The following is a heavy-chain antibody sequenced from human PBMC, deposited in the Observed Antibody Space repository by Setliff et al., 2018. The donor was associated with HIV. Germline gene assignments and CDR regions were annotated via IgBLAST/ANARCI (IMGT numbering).Heavy chain of an antibody. D-gene: IGHD2-8*02. CDR3: ARGRDLLVLCN. CDR1: GGNFNSYT. J-gene: IGHJ4*02. V-gene: IGHV1-69*10. Sequence: SVKVSCKASGGNFNSYTISWVRQAPGQGLEWMGDIIPLLGITNYAQKFQGRVTITADQSTSTVYMELSRLRSDDTAVYYCARGRDLLVLCNWGQGTPVTSPQ. CDR2: IIPLLGIT.